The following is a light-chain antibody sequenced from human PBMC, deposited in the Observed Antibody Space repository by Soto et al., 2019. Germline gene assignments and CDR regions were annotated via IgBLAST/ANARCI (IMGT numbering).Light chain of an antibody. Sequence: QSALTQPASVSGSPGQSITISCTGTSSDVGGYNYVSWYQQHPGKAPKLMIYEVSNRPSGVSNRFSDSKSGNTASLTISGLQAEDEADYYCSSYTSSITDVFGTGTKLTVL. CDR3: SSYTSSITDV. V-gene: IGLV2-14*01. CDR1: SSDVGGYNY. J-gene: IGLJ1*01. CDR2: EVS.